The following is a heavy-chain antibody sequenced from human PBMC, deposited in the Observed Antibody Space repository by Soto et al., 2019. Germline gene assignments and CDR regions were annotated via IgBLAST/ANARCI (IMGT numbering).Heavy chain of an antibody. Sequence: QVQLMQSGAEVKKPGSSVTVSCRASGGTFSNYAINWVRQAPGQGLEWMAGIIPLFGTTNYAQKFQGRVTITADESTSTAYMELTSLRSEDTAVFYGATSPYSYDTSGYLDYWGQGTLVTVSS. CDR1: GGTFSNYA. CDR3: ATSPYSYDTSGYLDY. D-gene: IGHD3-22*01. CDR2: IIPLFGTT. J-gene: IGHJ4*02. V-gene: IGHV1-69*12.